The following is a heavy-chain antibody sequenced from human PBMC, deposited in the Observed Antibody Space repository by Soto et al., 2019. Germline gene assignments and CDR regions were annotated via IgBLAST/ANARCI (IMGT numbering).Heavy chain of an antibody. CDR1: GFIFSDYT. D-gene: IGHD6-13*01. Sequence: EVQLVESGGDLVQPGGSLRLSCAASGFIFSDYTMTWVRQAPGRGLEFVSHISSSGDAIFYAESVNGRFTVSRDNAKNSLYLQMNSLRDDDTAVYFCARDHGGSTWFVGVYYFFGMDVWGQGPAVTVSS. J-gene: IGHJ6*02. CDR2: ISSSGDAI. CDR3: ARDHGGSTWFVGVYYFFGMDV. V-gene: IGHV3-48*02.